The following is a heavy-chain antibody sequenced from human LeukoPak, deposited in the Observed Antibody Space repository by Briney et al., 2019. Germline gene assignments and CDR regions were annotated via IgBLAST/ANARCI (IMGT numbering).Heavy chain of an antibody. CDR1: GGSISSSNW. Sequence: SETLSLTCAVSGGSISSSNWWSWVRQPPGKGLEWIGEIYHSGSTNYNPSLKSRVTISVDRSKNQFSLKLSSVTAADTSVYYCATDFEGISGLFDYWGQGTLVTVSS. J-gene: IGHJ4*02. CDR2: IYHSGST. CDR3: ATDFEGISGLFDY. D-gene: IGHD2-15*01. V-gene: IGHV4-4*02.